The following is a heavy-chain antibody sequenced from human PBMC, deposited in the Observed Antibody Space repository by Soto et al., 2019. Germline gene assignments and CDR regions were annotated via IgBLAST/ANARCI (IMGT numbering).Heavy chain of an antibody. V-gene: IGHV4-4*02. CDR3: GRTKDYFSSVDV. J-gene: IGHJ6*02. CDR2: IYHNERT. CDR1: GVSISSSQW. Sequence: QVQLQESGPGLVKPSGTLSLTCAVSGVSISSSQWWSWVRQPPGKGLEWIGEIYHNERTNYNPSLKSRLTISLDKSKNQVSLKLSSVTAADTATYYCGRTKDYFSSVDVWGQRPTVTVSS.